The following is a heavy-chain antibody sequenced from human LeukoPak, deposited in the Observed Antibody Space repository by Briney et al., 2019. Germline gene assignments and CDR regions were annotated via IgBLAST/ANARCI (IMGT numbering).Heavy chain of an antibody. CDR1: GGSFSGYY. Sequence: SETLSLTCAVFGGSFSGYYWSWIRQSPEKGLEWIGEMSHTGATNYNPSLKSRVTISVDTSKNQFSLKLSSVTAADTAVYYCARREDYYDSSGYYSDFDYWGQGTLVTVSS. CDR2: MSHTGAT. J-gene: IGHJ4*02. D-gene: IGHD3-22*01. CDR3: ARREDYYDSSGYYSDFDY. V-gene: IGHV4-34*01.